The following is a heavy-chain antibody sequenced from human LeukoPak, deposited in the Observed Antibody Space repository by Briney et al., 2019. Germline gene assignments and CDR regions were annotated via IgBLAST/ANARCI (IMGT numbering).Heavy chain of an antibody. D-gene: IGHD3-3*01. CDR3: ARSVGGVVTVYYFDY. CDR1: GYTFTSYG. V-gene: IGHV1-18*01. J-gene: IGHJ4*02. CDR2: ISAYNGNT. Sequence: ASVKVSCKASGYTFTSYGISWVRQAPGQGLEWMGWISAYNGNTNYAQKLQGRVTMTTDTSTSTAYMELRSLRSDDTAVYYCARSVGGVVTVYYFDYWGQGTLVTVSS.